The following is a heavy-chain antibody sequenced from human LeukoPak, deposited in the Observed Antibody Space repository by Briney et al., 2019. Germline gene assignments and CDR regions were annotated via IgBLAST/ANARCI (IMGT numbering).Heavy chain of an antibody. D-gene: IGHD3-22*01. CDR1: GFTFSNYG. CDR3: AKEKKYYYDSTGYPGYDY. J-gene: IGHJ4*02. CDR2: IRSDGTNK. Sequence: GGSLRLSCAASGFTFSNYGMHWVRQAPGKGLEWVAFIRSDGTNKYYADSVRGRLTISRDNSKNTLYLQMNSLRAEDTAVYYCAKEKKYYYDSTGYPGYDYWGQGTLVTVSS. V-gene: IGHV3-30*02.